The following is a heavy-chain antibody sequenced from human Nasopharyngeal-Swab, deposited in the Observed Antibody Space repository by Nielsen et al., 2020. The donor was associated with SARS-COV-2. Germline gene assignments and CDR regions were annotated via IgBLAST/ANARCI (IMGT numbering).Heavy chain of an antibody. J-gene: IGHJ4*02. CDR2: ISSRSSTM. CDR3: ARGCGGDCYSGFDY. V-gene: IGHV3-48*02. D-gene: IGHD2-21*02. Sequence: VRQAPGKGLEWVSFISSRSSTMYYADSVKGRFTISRDNAKNSLYLQMNSLRDEDTAVYFCARGCGGDCYSGFDYWGQGTLVTVSS.